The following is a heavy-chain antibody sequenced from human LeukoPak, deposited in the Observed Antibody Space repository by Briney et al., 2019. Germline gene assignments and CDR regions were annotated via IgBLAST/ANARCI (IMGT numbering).Heavy chain of an antibody. CDR3: AREYSSGWYNSIAFDY. D-gene: IGHD6-19*01. CDR1: GDSVSSNSAA. Sequence: SQTLSLTCATSGDSVSSNSAAWNWIRQSPSRGLEWLGRTYYRSKWYNDYAVSVKSRITINPDTSKNQFSLQLNSVTPEDTAVYYCAREYSSGWYNSIAFDYWGQGTLVTVSS. CDR2: TYYRSKWYN. J-gene: IGHJ4*02. V-gene: IGHV6-1*01.